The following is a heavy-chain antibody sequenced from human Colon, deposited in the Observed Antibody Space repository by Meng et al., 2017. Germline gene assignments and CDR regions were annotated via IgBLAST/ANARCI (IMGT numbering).Heavy chain of an antibody. J-gene: IGHJ5*02. CDR1: GGSISSGDW. D-gene: IGHD1-7*01. CDR3: ARVGPGELPNFFDP. Sequence: VQLQESGPGVVKLSGTPSLTVAVSGGSISSGDWWSWVRQPPGKGLEWIAEIDHTGNTNYNPSLKSRVTISVDKSKNQFSLKLSFMTAADTAVYYCARVGPGELPNFFDPWGQGTLVTVSS. V-gene: IGHV4-4*02. CDR2: IDHTGNT.